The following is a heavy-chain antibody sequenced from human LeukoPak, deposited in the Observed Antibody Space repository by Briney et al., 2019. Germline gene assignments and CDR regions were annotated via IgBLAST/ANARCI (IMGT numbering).Heavy chain of an antibody. CDR3: AKDISPGWELGFNYFDY. V-gene: IGHV3-30*18. CDR1: GFTFSNYS. Sequence: GSLRLSCAASGFTFSNYSMNWVRQAPGKGLEWVAVISYDGSNKYYADSVKGRFTISRDNAKNSLYLQMNSLRAEDTALYYCAKDISPGWELGFNYFDYWGQGTLVTVSS. J-gene: IGHJ4*02. CDR2: ISYDGSNK. D-gene: IGHD1-26*01.